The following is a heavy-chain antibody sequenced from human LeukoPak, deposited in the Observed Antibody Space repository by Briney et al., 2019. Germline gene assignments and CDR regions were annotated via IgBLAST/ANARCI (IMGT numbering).Heavy chain of an antibody. CDR2: INPSGGGT. V-gene: IGHV1-46*01. J-gene: IGHJ4*02. CDR3: ARGAAMRYFEY. Sequence: ASVKVSCKASGYTFTSYYMHWVRQAPGQGLEWMGIINPSGGGTSYAPTFQGRVTMTRDMPTSTVYMELSSLRSEDTAVYYCARGAAMRYFEYWDQGTLVIVSS. CDR1: GYTFTSYY. D-gene: IGHD2-2*01.